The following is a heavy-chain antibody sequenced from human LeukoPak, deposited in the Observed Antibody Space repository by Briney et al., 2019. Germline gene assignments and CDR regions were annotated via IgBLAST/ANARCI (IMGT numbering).Heavy chain of an antibody. CDR2: IWHDGSHK. J-gene: IGHJ4*02. D-gene: IGHD6-19*01. Sequence: GGSLRLSCAASAFPFSSYGMHWVRQAPGKGLEWVAVIWHDGSHKYYADSVKGRFTISRDNSKNTLYLQMNSLRAEDTAVYYCANAKGYSSGWYDYWGQGTLVTVSS. CDR1: AFPFSSYG. CDR3: ANAKGYSSGWYDY. V-gene: IGHV3-33*06.